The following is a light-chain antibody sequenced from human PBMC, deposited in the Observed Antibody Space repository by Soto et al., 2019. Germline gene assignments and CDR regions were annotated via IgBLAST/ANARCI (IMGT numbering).Light chain of an antibody. Sequence: DIQMTQSPSSLSASVGDRVTMXXQASQDINNYLNWYQQKPGKAPKXLIYDGSNLETGVPSRFSASGSGTDFTFTISSLQPEDIATYYCQQYDNLITFGQGTRLEIK. V-gene: IGKV1-33*01. CDR2: DGS. J-gene: IGKJ5*01. CDR3: QQYDNLIT. CDR1: QDINNY.